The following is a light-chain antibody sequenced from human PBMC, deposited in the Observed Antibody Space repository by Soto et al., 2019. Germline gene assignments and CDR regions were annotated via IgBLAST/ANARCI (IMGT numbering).Light chain of an antibody. J-gene: IGKJ1*01. CDR2: KAS. V-gene: IGKV1-5*03. Sequence: DIQMTQSPSTLSGSVGDRVTITCRASQTISSWLAWYQQKPGKAPKLLIYKASTLKSGGTSRFSGSGSGTECTLTISSLQPDDFATYYCQHYNSYSEAFGQGTKVELK. CDR3: QHYNSYSEA. CDR1: QTISSW.